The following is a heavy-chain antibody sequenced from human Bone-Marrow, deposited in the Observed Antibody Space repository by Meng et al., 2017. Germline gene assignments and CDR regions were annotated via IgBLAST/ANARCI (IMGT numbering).Heavy chain of an antibody. CDR1: GFTFGDYA. Sequence: GESLKISCTASGFTFGDYAMSWVRQAPGKGLEWVGFIRSKAYGGTTEYAASVKGRFTISRDDSKSIAYLQMNSLKTEDTAVYYCTRGRRITMVRGVIIINWFDPWGQGILVTVSS. J-gene: IGHJ5*02. V-gene: IGHV3-49*04. D-gene: IGHD3-10*01. CDR3: TRGRRITMVRGVIIINWFDP. CDR2: IRSKAYGGTT.